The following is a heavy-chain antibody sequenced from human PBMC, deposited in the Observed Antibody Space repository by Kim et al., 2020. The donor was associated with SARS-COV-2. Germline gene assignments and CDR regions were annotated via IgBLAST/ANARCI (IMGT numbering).Heavy chain of an antibody. V-gene: IGHV1-46*03. J-gene: IGHJ5*02. CDR3: ARGTWGGGGWGYGSGQYNRFDP. D-gene: IGHD3-10*01. CDR2: INPSGGSA. Sequence: ASVKVSCKASGYTFTSSHIQWVRQAPGQGLEWVGIINPSGGSATYARKLQGRVTMTSDTSAGTVYMELSSLRSEDTALYYCARGTWGGGGWGYGSGQYNRFDPWGQGTLVTVSS. CDR1: GYTFTSSH.